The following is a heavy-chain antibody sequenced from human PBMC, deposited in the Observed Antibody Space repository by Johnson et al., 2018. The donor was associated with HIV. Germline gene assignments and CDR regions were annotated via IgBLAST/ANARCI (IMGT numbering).Heavy chain of an antibody. Sequence: VQLVESGGGLIQPGGSLRLSCAASGFTVNSNYMSWVRQAPGQGLEWVSVIYSGGSRHYRDSVKGRFTVSRDSSRNTVYLQMNRLRAEDTAVYYCARAVLWFGDHVFDMWGQGTMVTVSS. CDR3: ARAVLWFGDHVFDM. J-gene: IGHJ3*02. V-gene: IGHV3-53*01. CDR1: GFTVNSNY. D-gene: IGHD3-10*01. CDR2: IYSGGSR.